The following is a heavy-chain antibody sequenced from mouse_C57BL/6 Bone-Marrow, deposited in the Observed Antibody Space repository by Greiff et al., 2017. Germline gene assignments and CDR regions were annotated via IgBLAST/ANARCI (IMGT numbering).Heavy chain of an antibody. J-gene: IGHJ3*01. CDR3: TRRETTRFAY. CDR1: GYTFTDYE. CDR2: IDPETGGT. V-gene: IGHV1-15*01. Sequence: VQLKQSGAELVRPGASVTLSCKASGYTFTDYEMHWVKQTPVHGLEWIGAIDPETGGTAYNQKFKGKAILTADKSSSTAYMELRSLTSEDSAVYYCTRRETTRFAYWGQGTLVTGSA. D-gene: IGHD2-12*01.